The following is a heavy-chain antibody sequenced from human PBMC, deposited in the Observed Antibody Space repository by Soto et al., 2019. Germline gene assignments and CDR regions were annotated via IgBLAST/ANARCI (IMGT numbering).Heavy chain of an antibody. V-gene: IGHV3-30*18. CDR2: VSHDGRNT. CDR1: GFTFSDYA. D-gene: IGHD6-19*01. J-gene: IGHJ4*02. CDR3: AKGGRQWVVTSDFNC. Sequence: VQLVESGGGVVQPGRSLRLSCAASGFTFSDYAMHWVRQAPGKGLEWVAVVSHDGRNTHYADSVKGRFTISRDSSKNTVSLEMRGLRAVGAAVGYGAKGGRQWVVTSDFNCWGQGALVTVSS.